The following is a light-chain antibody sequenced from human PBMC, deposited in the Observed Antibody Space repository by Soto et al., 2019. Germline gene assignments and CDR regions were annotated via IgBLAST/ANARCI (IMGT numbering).Light chain of an antibody. J-gene: IGLJ1*01. CDR2: GNT. Sequence: QSVLTQPPSVSGAPGQRVTISCTGSSSNIGAGYDVHWYQQLPGTAPKLLIYGNTNRPSGVPDRFSGSKSGTSASLAITGLRAEDEADYYCQSYDSSLGGSGVFGTGTRSPS. CDR1: SSNIGAGYD. CDR3: QSYDSSLGGSGV. V-gene: IGLV1-40*01.